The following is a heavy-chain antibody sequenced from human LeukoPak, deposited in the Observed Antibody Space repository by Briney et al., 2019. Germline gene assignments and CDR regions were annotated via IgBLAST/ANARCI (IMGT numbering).Heavy chain of an antibody. CDR1: GDSINSNSYH. CDR2: VYSTGNT. V-gene: IGHV4-39*01. D-gene: IGHD3-16*01. CDR3: ARPHLTWRVEYFDP. Sequence: SETLSLTCTVSGDSINSNSYHWGWIRPPPGKGLEWIGTVYSTGNTYYTPSLKSRVTISVDTSNNQFSLKLTSVPAADTAVYYCARPHLTWRVEYFDPWGQGTLVTVSS. J-gene: IGHJ5*02.